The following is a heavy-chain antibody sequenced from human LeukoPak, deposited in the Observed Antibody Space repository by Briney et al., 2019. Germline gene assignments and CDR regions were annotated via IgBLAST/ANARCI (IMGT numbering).Heavy chain of an antibody. Sequence: ASVKVSCKASGGTFISYTISWVRQAPGQGLEWMGRIIPILDIANYAQKFQGRVTITADKSTSTAYMELSSVRSEDTAVYYWARDPPVEVRIVGATRRNRGDRGGDYWGQGTLVTVSS. CDR1: GGTFISYT. CDR2: IIPILDIA. J-gene: IGHJ4*02. V-gene: IGHV1-69*04. CDR3: ARDPPVEVRIVGATRRNRGDRGGDY. D-gene: IGHD1-26*01.